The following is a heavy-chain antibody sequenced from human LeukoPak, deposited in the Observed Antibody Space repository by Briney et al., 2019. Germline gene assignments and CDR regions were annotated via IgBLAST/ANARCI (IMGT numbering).Heavy chain of an antibody. V-gene: IGHV4-31*03. CDR3: ARGSYVGPTSGYFDY. J-gene: IGHJ4*02. CDR2: IYYSGST. CDR1: GGSISSGGYN. D-gene: IGHD1-26*01. Sequence: PSETLSLTCTVSGGSISSGGYNWSWIRQHPGKGLECIGYIYYSGSTYHNPSLESRVTISVDTSKNQFSLKLSSVTAADTAVYYCARGSYVGPTSGYFDYWGQGTLVTVSS.